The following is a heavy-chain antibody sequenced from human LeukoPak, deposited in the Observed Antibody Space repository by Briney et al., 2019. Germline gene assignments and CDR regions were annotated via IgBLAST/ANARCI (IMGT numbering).Heavy chain of an antibody. V-gene: IGHV4-59*01. CDR2: IYYSGST. Sequence: SETLSLTCTVAGGSISRYYWSWIRQPPGKGLEWIGYIYYSGSTNYNPSLKSRVTISVDTSKNQVSLKLSSVTAADTAVYYCTRGSGWYLYWGQGTLVTVSS. J-gene: IGHJ4*02. CDR3: TRGSGWYLY. D-gene: IGHD6-19*01. CDR1: GGSISRYY.